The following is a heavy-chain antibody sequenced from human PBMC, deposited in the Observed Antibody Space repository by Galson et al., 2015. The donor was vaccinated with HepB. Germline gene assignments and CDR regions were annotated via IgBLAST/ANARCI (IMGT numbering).Heavy chain of an antibody. CDR1: GFTFSSYA. CDR2: IRSKAYGGTT. Sequence: SLRLSCAASGFTFSSYAMHWVRQAPGKGLGWVGFIRSKAYGGTTEYAASVKGRFTISRDDSKSIAYLQMNSLKTEDTAVYYCTRYGPHQRGGRFDYWGQGTLVTVSS. J-gene: IGHJ4*02. D-gene: IGHD3-16*01. V-gene: IGHV3-49*04. CDR3: TRYGPHQRGGRFDY.